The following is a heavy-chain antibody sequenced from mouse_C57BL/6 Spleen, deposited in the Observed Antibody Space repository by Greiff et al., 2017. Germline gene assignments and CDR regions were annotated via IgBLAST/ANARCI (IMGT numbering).Heavy chain of an antibody. CDR3: ARDGDYGSNFDY. CDR1: GFTFSSYA. Sequence: EVKLVESGGGLVKPGGSLKLSCAASGFTFSSYAMSWVRQTPEKRLEWVATISDGGSYTYYPDNVKGRFTISRDNAKNNLYLQMSHLKSEDTAMYYCARDGDYGSNFDYWGQGTTLTVSS. V-gene: IGHV5-4*01. CDR2: ISDGGSYT. J-gene: IGHJ2*01. D-gene: IGHD1-1*01.